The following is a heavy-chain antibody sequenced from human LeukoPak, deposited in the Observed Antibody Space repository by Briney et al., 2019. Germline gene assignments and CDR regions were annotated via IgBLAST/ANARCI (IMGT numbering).Heavy chain of an antibody. D-gene: IGHD6-13*01. CDR3: AREIAAAGGAGDY. CDR1: GGTFSSYA. J-gene: IGHJ4*02. V-gene: IGHV1-69*05. CDR2: IIPIFGTA. Sequence: SVKVSCKASGGTFSSYAISWVRQAPGQGLEWMGGIIPIFGTANYAQKFQGRVTITTDESTSTAYMELSSLRSEDTAVYYCAREIAAAGGAGDYWGQGTLVTVSS.